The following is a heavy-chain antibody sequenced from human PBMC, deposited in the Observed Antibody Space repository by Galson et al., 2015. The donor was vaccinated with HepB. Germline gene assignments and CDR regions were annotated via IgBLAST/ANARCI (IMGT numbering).Heavy chain of an antibody. CDR2: ISFDGSNE. CDR1: GFAFNSHH. J-gene: IGHJ4*02. Sequence: LRLSCAASGFAFNSHHMHWVRQAPGQGLEWVAAISFDGSNEFYADSVKGRFTVSRDNSKSMLYLQMSSPRFEDTALYYCVKEQTNHYFDYWGQGTLITVSS. D-gene: IGHD1-14*01. V-gene: IGHV3-30*04. CDR3: VKEQTNHYFDY.